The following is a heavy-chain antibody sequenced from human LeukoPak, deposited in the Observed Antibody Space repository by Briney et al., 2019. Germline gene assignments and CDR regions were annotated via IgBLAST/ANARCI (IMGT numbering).Heavy chain of an antibody. J-gene: IGHJ3*02. CDR1: GFTFGDYA. CDR3: TRHYDFWSGYRGDAFDI. V-gene: IGHV3-49*04. D-gene: IGHD3-3*01. Sequence: GGSLRLSCTASGFTFGDYAMSWVRQAPGKGLEWVGFIRSKAYGGTTEYAASVKGRFTISRDDSKSIAYLQMNSLKTEDTAVYYCTRHYDFWSGYRGDAFDIWGQGTMVTVSS. CDR2: IRSKAYGGTT.